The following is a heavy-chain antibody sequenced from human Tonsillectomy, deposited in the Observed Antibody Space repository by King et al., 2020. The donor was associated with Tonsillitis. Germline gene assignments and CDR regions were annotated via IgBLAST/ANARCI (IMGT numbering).Heavy chain of an antibody. J-gene: IGHJ3*02. D-gene: IGHD3-22*01. CDR3: ARQRDSSGYYNSAFDI. V-gene: IGHV5-51*01. CDR1: GYSFTTYW. CDR2: IYPSDSDT. Sequence: VQLVESGAEVKKPGESLKISCKGSGYSFTTYWIGWVRQMPGKGLEWMGFIYPSDSDTRYSPSFQGQVTISADKSISTAYLQWSSLKASDTAMYYCARQRDSSGYYNSAFDIWGQGTLVTVSS.